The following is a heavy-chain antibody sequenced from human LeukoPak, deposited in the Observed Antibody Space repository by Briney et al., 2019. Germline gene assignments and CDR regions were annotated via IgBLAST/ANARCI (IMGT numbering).Heavy chain of an antibody. J-gene: IGHJ4*02. CDR1: GGTFSSYA. CDR2: IIPILGIA. V-gene: IGHV1-69*04. CDR3: ARDDYGSGSYSNFDY. Sequence: SVKVPCKASGGTFSSYAISWVRLAPGQGFEWMGRIIPILGIANYAQKFQGRVTITADKSTSTAYMELSSLRSEDTAVYYCARDDYGSGSYSNFDYWGQGTLVTVSS. D-gene: IGHD3-10*01.